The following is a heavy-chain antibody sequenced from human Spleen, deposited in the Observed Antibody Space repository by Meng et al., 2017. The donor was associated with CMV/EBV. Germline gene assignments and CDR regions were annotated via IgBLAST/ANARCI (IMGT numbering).Heavy chain of an antibody. Sequence: GGSLRLSCKGSGYDFTNYWIGWVRQMPGKGLEWMGIICPVDSDTRYSPSFQGQVTISADKSISTAYLQWSSLKASDTAMYYCARPLSGGYSGYDTPLGDAFDIWGQGTMVTVS. J-gene: IGHJ3*02. V-gene: IGHV5-51*01. CDR3: ARPLSGGYSGYDTPLGDAFDI. CDR2: ICPVDSDT. D-gene: IGHD5-12*01. CDR1: GYDFTNYW.